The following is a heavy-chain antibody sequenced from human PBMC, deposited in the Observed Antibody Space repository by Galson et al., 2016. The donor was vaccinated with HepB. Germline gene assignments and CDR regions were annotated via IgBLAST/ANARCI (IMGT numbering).Heavy chain of an antibody. V-gene: IGHV4-4*07. CDR1: GASITTYY. Sequence: SETLSLTCTVSGASITTYYWSWIRQSAGKGLEWIARMHSSGTNNYNPSLKGRVTMSMDTSKNQFSLNVTSLTAADTAVYFCARQGWTTFDYWGQGTLVSVSS. J-gene: IGHJ4*02. CDR3: ARQGWTTFDY. CDR2: MHSSGTN. D-gene: IGHD2/OR15-2a*01.